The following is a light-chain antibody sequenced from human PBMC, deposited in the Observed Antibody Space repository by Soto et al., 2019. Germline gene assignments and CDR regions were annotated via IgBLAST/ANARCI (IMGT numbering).Light chain of an antibody. CDR2: GNS. CDR3: QSYDSSLSGVF. Sequence: QSVLTQPPSVSGAPGQRVTISCTGSSSNIGAGYDVHWYQQLPGTAPKLLISGNSNRPSGVPDRFSGSKSGTSASLAITGLQAEDEADYYCQSYDSSLSGVFFGGWTKLTVL. J-gene: IGLJ2*01. V-gene: IGLV1-40*01. CDR1: SSNIGAGYD.